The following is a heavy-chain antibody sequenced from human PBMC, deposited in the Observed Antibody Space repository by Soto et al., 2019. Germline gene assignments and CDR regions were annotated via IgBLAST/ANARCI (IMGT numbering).Heavy chain of an antibody. Sequence: QVQLVQSGAEVKKPGASVKVSCKASGYTFTSYGISWVRQAPGQGLEWMGWISAYNGNTNYAQKLQGRVTMTTDTSTSTAYRERGSLRSDDTAVYYGAGSAGYSSDQGWFDPWGQGTLVTVSS. CDR1: GYTFTSYG. J-gene: IGHJ5*02. CDR3: AGSAGYSSDQGWFDP. V-gene: IGHV1-18*01. D-gene: IGHD6-19*01. CDR2: ISAYNGNT.